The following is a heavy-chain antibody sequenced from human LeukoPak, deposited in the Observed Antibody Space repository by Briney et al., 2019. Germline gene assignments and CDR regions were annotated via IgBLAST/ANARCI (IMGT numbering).Heavy chain of an antibody. V-gene: IGHV3-21*01. CDR2: ISSSSSYI. J-gene: IGHJ3*02. Sequence: SGGSLRLSCAASGFTFSSYSMSWVRQAPGKGLEWVSSISSSSSYIYYADSVKGRFTISRDNAKNSLYLQMNSLRAEDTAVYYCARAKRNGFDIWGQGTMVTVSS. CDR1: GFTFSSYS. CDR3: ARAKRNGFDI.